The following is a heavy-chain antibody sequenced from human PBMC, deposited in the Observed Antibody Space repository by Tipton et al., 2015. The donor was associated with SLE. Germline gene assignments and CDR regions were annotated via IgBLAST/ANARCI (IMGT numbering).Heavy chain of an antibody. D-gene: IGHD4-17*01. Sequence: TLSLTCTVSGGSISSRYWSWIRQPQGKGLEWIGYIFNSGSTNYNPSLKSRVTISVDTSKNQFSLRLKSVTAADTAVYYCAGIGGKATVSPFYYYGMDVWGQGTTVTVSS. CDR3: AGIGGKATVSPFYYYGMDV. CDR2: IFNSGST. CDR1: GGSISSRY. J-gene: IGHJ6*02. V-gene: IGHV4-59*11.